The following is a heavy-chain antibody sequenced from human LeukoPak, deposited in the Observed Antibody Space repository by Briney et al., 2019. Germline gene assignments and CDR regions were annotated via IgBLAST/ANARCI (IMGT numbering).Heavy chain of an antibody. Sequence: GGSLRLSCVASGFTFSGFSMRWVRRTPGKGLEWVSGISGSGDNTLYADSVKGRFTISRDNSKNTLYLEINSLRAEDTAIYYCAKMKGHPLPKYHMDVWGQGTTVTVSS. J-gene: IGHJ6*01. CDR3: AKMKGHPLPKYHMDV. D-gene: IGHD1-14*01. CDR2: ISGSGDNT. V-gene: IGHV3-23*01. CDR1: GFTFSGFS.